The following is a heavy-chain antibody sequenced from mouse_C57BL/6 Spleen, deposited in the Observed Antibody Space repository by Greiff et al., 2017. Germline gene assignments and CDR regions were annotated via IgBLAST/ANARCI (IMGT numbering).Heavy chain of an antibody. CDR1: GYTFTDYN. CDR3: ARGRMTTERGYFDV. D-gene: IGHD1-1*01. V-gene: IGHV1-22*01. CDR2: INPNNGGT. Sequence: VQLQQSGPELVKPGASVKMSCKASGYTFTDYNMHWVKQSHGKSLEWIGYINPNNGGTSYNQKFKGKATLTVNKSSSTAYMELRSLTSEDSAVYYCARGRMTTERGYFDVWGTGTTVTVSS. J-gene: IGHJ1*03.